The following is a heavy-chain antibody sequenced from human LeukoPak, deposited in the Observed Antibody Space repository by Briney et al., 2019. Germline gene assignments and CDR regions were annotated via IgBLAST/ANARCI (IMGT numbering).Heavy chain of an antibody. V-gene: IGHV4-4*07. CDR1: GGSINSY. CDR3: ARASRDYVWGSYRLDYFDY. J-gene: IGHJ4*02. Sequence: SETLSLTCTVSGGSINSYWSWIRQPAGKGLEWIGRISGSGTITYNPALQSRLSISIDTSKNQFSLKLSSVTAADTAVYYCARASRDYVWGSYRLDYFDYWGQGTLVTVSS. D-gene: IGHD3-16*02. CDR2: ISGSGTI.